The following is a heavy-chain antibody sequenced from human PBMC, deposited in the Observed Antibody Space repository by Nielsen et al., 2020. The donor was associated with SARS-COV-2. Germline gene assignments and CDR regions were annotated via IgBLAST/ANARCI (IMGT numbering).Heavy chain of an antibody. CDR2: INHSGST. Sequence: ESLKISCAVYGGSFSGYYWSWIRQPPGKGLEWIGEINHSGSTNYNPSLKSRVTISVDTSKNQFSLKLSSVTAEDTAVYYCAREGILTGPDYWGQGTLVTVSS. V-gene: IGHV4-34*01. CDR3: AREGILTGPDY. CDR1: GGSFSGYY. J-gene: IGHJ4*02. D-gene: IGHD3-9*01.